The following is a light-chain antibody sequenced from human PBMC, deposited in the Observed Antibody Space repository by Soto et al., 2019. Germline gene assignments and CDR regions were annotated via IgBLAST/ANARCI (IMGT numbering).Light chain of an antibody. CDR2: DVS. V-gene: IGLV2-11*01. CDR1: SSDVGGYNY. Sequence: QSVLTQPRSVSGSPGQSVTISCTGTSSDVGGYNYVSWYQQHPGKAPKLMIYDVSKRPSGVPDSFSGSKSGNTASLTISGLQAEDEADYYCCSYAGSYTPLFGGGTKLTVL. CDR3: CSYAGSYTPL. J-gene: IGLJ2*01.